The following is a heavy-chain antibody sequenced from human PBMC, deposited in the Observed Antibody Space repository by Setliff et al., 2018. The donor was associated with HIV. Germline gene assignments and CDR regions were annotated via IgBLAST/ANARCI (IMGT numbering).Heavy chain of an antibody. V-gene: IGHV7-4-1*02. D-gene: IGHD4-17*01. Sequence: ASVKVSCKASGYTFINYAMNWVRQAPGQGLEWMGWINTLTGSPTYAQAFTGRFVFSVDTSVTTAYLQISGLKADDTAVYYCARALYGDYGGDLNWLDPWGQGTRVTVS. J-gene: IGHJ5*02. CDR2: INTLTGSP. CDR3: ARALYGDYGGDLNWLDP. CDR1: GYTFINYA.